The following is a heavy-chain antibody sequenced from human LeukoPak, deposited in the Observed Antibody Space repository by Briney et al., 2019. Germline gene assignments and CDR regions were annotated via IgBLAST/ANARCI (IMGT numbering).Heavy chain of an antibody. CDR1: GFTFSTYA. CDR3: ARDAYGDYTDY. J-gene: IGHJ4*02. CDR2: ISGSGRNT. Sequence: GGSLRLSCAPSGFTFSTYAMTWVRQAPGKGLEWVSSISGSGRNTYYADSVKGRFTISRDNSKNTLYLQMNSLRAEDTALYYCARDAYGDYTDYWGQGTLVTVSS. V-gene: IGHV3-23*01. D-gene: IGHD4-17*01.